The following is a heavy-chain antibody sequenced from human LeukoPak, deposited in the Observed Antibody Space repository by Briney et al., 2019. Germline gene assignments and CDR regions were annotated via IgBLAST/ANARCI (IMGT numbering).Heavy chain of an antibody. J-gene: IGHJ4*02. Sequence: GGSLRLSCAASGFTFSSYAMNWVRQAPGKGLEWVSAISNAGGSTYYADSVKGRFTISRDNSKNTLYLQMNSLRAEDTAVYYCAPPLDLEYYFDYWGQGTLVTVSS. V-gene: IGHV3-23*01. CDR3: APPLDLEYYFDY. CDR2: ISNAGGST. CDR1: GFTFSSYA. D-gene: IGHD3/OR15-3a*01.